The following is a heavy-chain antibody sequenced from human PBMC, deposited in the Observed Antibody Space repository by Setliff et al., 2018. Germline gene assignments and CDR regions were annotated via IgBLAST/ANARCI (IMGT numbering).Heavy chain of an antibody. D-gene: IGHD6-19*01. J-gene: IGHJ4*02. CDR2: IWYDGSNK. V-gene: IGHV3-33*06. CDR1: GFAFSSYG. CDR3: AKIRSGWYEAIDY. Sequence: GGSLRLSCAASGFAFSSYGMHWVRQAPGKGLEWVAVIWYDGSNKYYADSVKGRFTISRDNSKNTLYLQMNSLRAEDTAVYYCAKIRSGWYEAIDYWGQGTLVTSPQ.